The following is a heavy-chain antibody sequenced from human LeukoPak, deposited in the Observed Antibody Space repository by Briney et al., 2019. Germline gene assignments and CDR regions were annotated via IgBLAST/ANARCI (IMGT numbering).Heavy chain of an antibody. D-gene: IGHD3-10*01. CDR1: GYSISSGYY. CDR3: ASSENYGSGSYDY. Sequence: PSETLSLTCTVSGYSISSGYYWGWIRQPPGKGLEWIGSIYHSGSTYYNPSLKSRVTISVDTSNNQVYLELSSLTAADTAGDYCASSENYGSGSYDYWGQGTLVTVSS. CDR2: IYHSGST. V-gene: IGHV4-38-2*02. J-gene: IGHJ4*02.